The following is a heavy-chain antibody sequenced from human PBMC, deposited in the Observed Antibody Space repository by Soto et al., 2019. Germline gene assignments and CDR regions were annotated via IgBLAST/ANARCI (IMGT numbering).Heavy chain of an antibody. V-gene: IGHV4-31*03. CDR2: IYYSGST. CDR3: ARGEQLPPNYYYGMDV. J-gene: IGHJ6*02. D-gene: IGHD6-6*01. CDR1: GGSISSGGYY. Sequence: PSETLSLTCTVSGGSISSGGYYWSWIRQHPGKGREWIGYIYYSGSTYYNPSLKCRVTISVDTSKNQFSLKLSSVTAADTAVYYCARGEQLPPNYYYGMDVWGQGTTVTVSS.